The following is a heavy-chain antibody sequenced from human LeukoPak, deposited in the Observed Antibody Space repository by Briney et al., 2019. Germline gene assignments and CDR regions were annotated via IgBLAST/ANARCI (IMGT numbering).Heavy chain of an antibody. CDR3: AREYYYDNSGHQGYLDY. CDR2: IYSGGST. Sequence: GGSLRLSCAESGFTVSSNYMSWVRQAPGRGLEWVSVIYSGGSTYYADPVKGRFTISRDSPKSTLYLQMNSLRAEDTAVYYCAREYYYDNSGHQGYLDYWGQGTLVTVSS. V-gene: IGHV3-53*01. CDR1: GFTVSSNY. J-gene: IGHJ4*02. D-gene: IGHD3-22*01.